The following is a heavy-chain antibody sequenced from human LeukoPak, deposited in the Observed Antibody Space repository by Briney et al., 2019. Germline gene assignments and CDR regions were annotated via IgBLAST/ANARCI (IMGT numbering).Heavy chain of an antibody. CDR1: RFIFPSTG. CDR2: IRYDGSDK. Sequence: GGSLRLSCAASRFIFPSTGMHWVRQAPGKGLEWVSFIRYDGSDKYYADSVQGRFTISRDNSKNTLYLQMNSLRAEDTAVYYCAKGGSIVVVPAARRYYFDYWGQGTLVTVSS. CDR3: AKGGSIVVVPAARRYYFDY. V-gene: IGHV3-30*02. D-gene: IGHD2-2*01. J-gene: IGHJ4*02.